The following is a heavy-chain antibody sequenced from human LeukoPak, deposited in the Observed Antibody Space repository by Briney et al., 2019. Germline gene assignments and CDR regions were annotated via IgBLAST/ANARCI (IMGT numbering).Heavy chain of an antibody. CDR1: GFTVSSNY. CDR2: ISGSGGST. Sequence: GGSLRLSCAASGFTVSSNYMSWVRQAPGKGLEWVSAISGSGGSTYYADSVKGRFTISRDNAQNSLYLQMNSLRAEDTAVYYCTRGSYGDYEYWGQGTLVTVSS. J-gene: IGHJ4*02. CDR3: TRGSYGDYEY. D-gene: IGHD4-17*01. V-gene: IGHV3-21*01.